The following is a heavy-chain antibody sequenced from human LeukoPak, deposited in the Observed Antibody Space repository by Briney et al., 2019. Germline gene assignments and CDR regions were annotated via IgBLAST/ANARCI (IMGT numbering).Heavy chain of an antibody. CDR1: GGSISSYY. V-gene: IGHV4-4*07. CDR2: IYTSGST. D-gene: IGHD3-10*01. CDR3: ARDSRGSGSYYSDFDF. Sequence: SSETLSLTCTVSGGSISSYYWSWIRQPAGKGLEWIGRIYTSGSTNYNPSLKSRVTMSVDTSKKEFSLKLSSVTAADTAVYYCARDSRGSGSYYSDFDFWGQGTLVTVSS. J-gene: IGHJ4*02.